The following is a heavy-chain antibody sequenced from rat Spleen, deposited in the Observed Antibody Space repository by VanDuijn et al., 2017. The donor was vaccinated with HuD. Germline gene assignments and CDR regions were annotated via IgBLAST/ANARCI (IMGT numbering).Heavy chain of an antibody. Sequence: EVKLVESGGGLVQPGRSLKLSCAASGFNFNDYWMGWVRQAPGKGLEWIGETNMDSRTINYGPSLKEKFTISRDNAQKTLYLQMSKLGSEDTAIYYCVRARDYVGCWGQGVMVTVSS. CDR2: TNMDSRTI. V-gene: IGHV4-2*01. J-gene: IGHJ2*01. CDR3: VRARDYVGC. CDR1: GFNFNDYW.